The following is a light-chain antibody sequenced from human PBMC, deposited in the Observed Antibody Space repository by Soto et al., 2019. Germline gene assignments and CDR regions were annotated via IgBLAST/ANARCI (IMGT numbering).Light chain of an antibody. V-gene: IGKV1-39*01. CDR2: AAS. CDR1: QSISNY. Sequence: DIQMTQSPSSLSASVGDRVTITCRASQSISNYLNWYQQKPGKAPKLLIYAASSLQSGVPSRFSGSGSGTDFTLTISSLQPEDFATYYCKQSYSTFNCGQGTRREIK. J-gene: IGKJ5*01. CDR3: KQSYSTFN.